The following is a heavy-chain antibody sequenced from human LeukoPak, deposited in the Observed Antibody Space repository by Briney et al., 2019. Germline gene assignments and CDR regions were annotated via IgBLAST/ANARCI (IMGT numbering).Heavy chain of an antibody. J-gene: IGHJ5*02. D-gene: IGHD1-26*01. Sequence: PSETLSLTCSVSGYSISSDSYWGWIRQPPGKGLEWIGSIHHSGSTFYNPSLKSRVTISVDTSKNQFSLKLSSVTAADTAVYYCARKSLHSGRVTWFDPWGQGTLVTVSS. CDR2: IHHSGST. V-gene: IGHV4-38-2*02. CDR1: GYSISSDSY. CDR3: ARKSLHSGRVTWFDP.